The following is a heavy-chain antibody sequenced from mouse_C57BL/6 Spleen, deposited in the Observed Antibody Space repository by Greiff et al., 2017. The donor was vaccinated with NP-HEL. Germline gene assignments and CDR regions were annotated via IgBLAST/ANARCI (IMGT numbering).Heavy chain of an antibody. D-gene: IGHD2-1*01. V-gene: IGHV1-55*01. CDR1: GYTFTSYW. CDR2: IYPGSGST. Sequence: QVQLQQPGAELVKPGASVKMSCKASGYTFTSYWITWVKQRPGQGLEWIGDIYPGSGSTNYNEKFKSKATLSVDTSSSTAYMQLSSLTSEDSAVYYCAIYGNSYFDVWGTGTTVTVSS. CDR3: AIYGNSYFDV. J-gene: IGHJ1*03.